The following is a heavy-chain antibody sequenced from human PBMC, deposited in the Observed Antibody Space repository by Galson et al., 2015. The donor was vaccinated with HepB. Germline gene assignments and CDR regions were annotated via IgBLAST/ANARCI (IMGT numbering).Heavy chain of an antibody. D-gene: IGHD5-18*01. CDR3: TREMRYIYAGATFDY. V-gene: IGHV3-49*04. CDR1: GFTFGDYA. Sequence: SLRLSCAASGFTFGDYAMTWVRQAPGKGLEWVGFIRSKAYGGTTEYAASVKGRITISRDDSKSIAYLQMNSLKTEDTAVYYCTREMRYIYAGATFDYWGQGTLVTVSS. J-gene: IGHJ4*02. CDR2: IRSKAYGGTT.